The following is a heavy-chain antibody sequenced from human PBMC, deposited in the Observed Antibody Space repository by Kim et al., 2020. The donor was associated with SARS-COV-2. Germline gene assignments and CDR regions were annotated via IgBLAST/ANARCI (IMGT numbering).Heavy chain of an antibody. Sequence: GGSLRLSCAASGFTFSSYAMSWVRQAPGKGLEWVSAISGSGGSTYYADSVKGRFTISRDNSKNTLYLQMNSLRAEDTAVYYCAKDGRSYGSGSYRFDYWGQGTLVTVSS. J-gene: IGHJ4*02. CDR3: AKDGRSYGSGSYRFDY. D-gene: IGHD3-10*01. V-gene: IGHV3-23*01. CDR2: ISGSGGST. CDR1: GFTFSSYA.